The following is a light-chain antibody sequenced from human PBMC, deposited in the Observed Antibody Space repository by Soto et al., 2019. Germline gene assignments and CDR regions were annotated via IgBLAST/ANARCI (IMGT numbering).Light chain of an antibody. CDR3: SSYTSSSTQV. J-gene: IGLJ2*01. CDR2: EVS. V-gene: IGLV2-14*01. CDR1: SSDVDGYNY. Sequence: QSVLTQPASVSGSPGQSITISCTGTSSDVDGYNYVSWYQQHPGKAPKLMIYEVSNRPSGVSNRFSGSKSGNTASLTISGLQAEDEADYYCSSYTSSSTQVFGGGTKVTVL.